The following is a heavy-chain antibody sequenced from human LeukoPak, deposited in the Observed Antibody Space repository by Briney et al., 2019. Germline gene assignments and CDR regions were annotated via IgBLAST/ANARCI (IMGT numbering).Heavy chain of an antibody. J-gene: IGHJ4*02. D-gene: IGHD1-26*01. CDR2: ISAYNGNT. CDR1: GYTFTSYG. Sequence: GASVKVSCKASGYTFTSYGISWVRQAPGQGLEWMGWISAYNGNTNYAQKLQGRVTMTTDTSTSTAYMELRSLRSDDTAVYYCARVYGGVGSSTAFFDYWGQGTLVTVSS. CDR3: ARVYGGVGSSTAFFDY. V-gene: IGHV1-18*01.